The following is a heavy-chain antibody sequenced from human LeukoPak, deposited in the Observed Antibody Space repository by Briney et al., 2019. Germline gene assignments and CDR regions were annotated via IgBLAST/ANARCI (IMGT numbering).Heavy chain of an antibody. Sequence: PSETLSLTCTVSGGSISSYYWSWIRQPPGKGLEWIGYIYYSGSTNYNPSLKSRVTISVDTSKNQFSLKLSSVTAADTAVYYCARGVGSGGAPDAFDIWGQGTMVTVSS. J-gene: IGHJ3*02. CDR1: GGSISSYY. D-gene: IGHD2-15*01. CDR2: IYYSGST. V-gene: IGHV4-59*12. CDR3: ARGVGSGGAPDAFDI.